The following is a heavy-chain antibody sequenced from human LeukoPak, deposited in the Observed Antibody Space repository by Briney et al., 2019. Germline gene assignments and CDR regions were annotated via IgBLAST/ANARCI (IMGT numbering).Heavy chain of an antibody. CDR1: GGSISSYY. CDR2: IYYSGST. Sequence: SETLSLTCTVSGGSISSYYWSWIRQPPGKGLEWIGYIYYSGSTNYNPSLKSRVTISVDTSKNQFSLKLSSVTAADTAVYYCARDSYIYCRSTSCSSAFDYWGQGTLVTVSS. CDR3: ARDSYIYCRSTSCSSAFDY. J-gene: IGHJ4*02. D-gene: IGHD2-2*01. V-gene: IGHV4-59*01.